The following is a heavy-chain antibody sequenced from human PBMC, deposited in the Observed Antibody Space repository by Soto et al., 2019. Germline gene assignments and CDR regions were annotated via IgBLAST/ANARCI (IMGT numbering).Heavy chain of an antibody. CDR1: GGSISSSSYY. D-gene: IGHD3-22*01. CDR2: IYYSGST. V-gene: IGHV4-39*02. CDR3: VKEGYYYDSSGYYYGWFDP. J-gene: IGHJ5*02. Sequence: PSATLSLTCTVSGGSISSSSYYWGWIRQPPGKGLEWIGSIYYSGSTYYNPSLKSRVTISVDTSKNQFSLKLSSVTAADTAVYYCVKEGYYYDSSGYYYGWFDPWGQGTLVTVSS.